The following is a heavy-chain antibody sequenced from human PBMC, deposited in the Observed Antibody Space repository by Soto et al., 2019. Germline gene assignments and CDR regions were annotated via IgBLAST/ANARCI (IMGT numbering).Heavy chain of an antibody. V-gene: IGHV1-18*01. D-gene: IGHD4-4*01. CDR1: GYTFTSYG. CDR2: ISAYNGNT. CDR3: ARDRAYSFDYSNYEFDP. Sequence: ASVKVSCKASGYTFTSYGISWVRQAPGQGLEWMGWISAYNGNTNYAQKLQGRVTMTTDTSTSTAYMELRSLRSDDTAVYHCARDRAYSFDYSNYEFDPWGQGTLVTVSS. J-gene: IGHJ5*02.